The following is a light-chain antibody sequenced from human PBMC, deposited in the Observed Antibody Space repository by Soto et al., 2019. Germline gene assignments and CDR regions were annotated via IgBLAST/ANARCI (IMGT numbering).Light chain of an antibody. V-gene: IGKV3-15*01. CDR2: GAS. J-gene: IGKJ4*01. Sequence: EIVMTQSPATLSVSPGERATLSCRASQSVSGNLAWYQQRPDQAPRLLIYGASTRATGIPARFSGSGSGTEFTLTRSSLQSEDYYCQQYNNWPPLTFGGGTKVEIK. CDR3: QQYNNWPPLT. CDR1: QSVSGN.